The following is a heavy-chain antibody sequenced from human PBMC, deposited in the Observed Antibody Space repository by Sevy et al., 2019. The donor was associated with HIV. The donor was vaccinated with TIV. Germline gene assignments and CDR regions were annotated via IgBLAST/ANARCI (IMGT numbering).Heavy chain of an antibody. Sequence: ASVKVSCKASGGTFSNYHVRWVRQAPGQGLEWMGVINPSVGTTNYAQQFQGRVTITRDKSTSKVYMELSSLSSEDTAVYYCARAPTWYDSSGYNAFDIWGQGTMVTVSS. CDR1: GGTFSNYH. J-gene: IGHJ3*02. V-gene: IGHV1-46*01. CDR2: INPSVGTT. D-gene: IGHD3-22*01. CDR3: ARAPTWYDSSGYNAFDI.